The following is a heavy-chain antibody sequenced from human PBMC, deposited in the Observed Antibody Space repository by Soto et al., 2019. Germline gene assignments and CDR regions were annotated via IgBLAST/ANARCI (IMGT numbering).Heavy chain of an antibody. V-gene: IGHV3-30-3*01. CDR2: ISYDGSNK. D-gene: IGHD3-16*01. J-gene: IGHJ4*02. Sequence: GGSLRLSCAASGFTFSSYAMHWVRQAPGKGLEWVAVISYDGSNKYYADSVKGRFTISRDNSKNTLYLQMNSLRAEDTAVYYCARVVDYVWGDYFDYWGQGTLVTVSS. CDR1: GFTFSSYA. CDR3: ARVVDYVWGDYFDY.